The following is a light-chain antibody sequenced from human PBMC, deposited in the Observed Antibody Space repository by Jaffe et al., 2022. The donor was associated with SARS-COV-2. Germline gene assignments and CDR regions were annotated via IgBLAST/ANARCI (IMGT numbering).Light chain of an antibody. CDR2: YDN. J-gene: IGLJ1*01. Sequence: SYVLTQPPSVSVAPGETATVTCGGNNIGSESVHWYQQKPGQAPALVIYYDNDRPSGIPERFSGTNSGNTATLTISRVEAGDEADYYCQVWDSSSAHPYVFGTGTKVTVL. CDR1: NIGSES. V-gene: IGLV3-21*04. CDR3: QVWDSSSAHPYV.